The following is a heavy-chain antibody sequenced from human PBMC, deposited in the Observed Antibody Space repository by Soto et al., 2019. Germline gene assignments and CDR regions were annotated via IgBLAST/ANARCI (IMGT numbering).Heavy chain of an antibody. D-gene: IGHD3-16*01. Sequence: ASVKVSCKDSGYTFTSYGISWVRQAPGQGLEWMGWINAYNGNTNYAQNLQGRLTLTTDTSTTTAYMELRSLRSNDTAIYYCAMVDVYVTPSPQDVWGQGTTVTVSS. CDR3: AMVDVYVTPSPQDV. CDR1: GYTFTSYG. CDR2: INAYNGNT. J-gene: IGHJ6*02. V-gene: IGHV1-18*01.